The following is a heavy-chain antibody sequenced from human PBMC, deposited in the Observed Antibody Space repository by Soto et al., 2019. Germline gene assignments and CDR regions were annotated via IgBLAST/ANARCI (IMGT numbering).Heavy chain of an antibody. D-gene: IGHD3-9*01. Sequence: PGGSLRLSCAASGFTFSSYAMSWVRQAPGKGLEWVSAISGSGGSTYYADSVKDRFTISRDNSKNTLYLQMNSLRAEDTAVYYCAKNVWGITIFGGMDVWGQGTTVTVSS. CDR3: AKNVWGITIFGGMDV. CDR2: ISGSGGST. V-gene: IGHV3-23*01. J-gene: IGHJ6*02. CDR1: GFTFSSYA.